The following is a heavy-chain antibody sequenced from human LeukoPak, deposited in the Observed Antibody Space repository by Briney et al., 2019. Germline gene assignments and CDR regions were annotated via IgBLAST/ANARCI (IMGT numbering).Heavy chain of an antibody. CDR1: GGSISSYY. J-gene: IGHJ4*02. Sequence: SETLSLTCTVSGGSISSYYWSWIRQPPGKGLEWIGYIYYSGSTNYNPSLKSRLTISVDTSKNQFSLRLSSVTATDTAVYYCASLTTVTQGYFDSWGQGTLVTVSS. V-gene: IGHV4-59*08. D-gene: IGHD4-17*01. CDR3: ASLTTVTQGYFDS. CDR2: IYYSGST.